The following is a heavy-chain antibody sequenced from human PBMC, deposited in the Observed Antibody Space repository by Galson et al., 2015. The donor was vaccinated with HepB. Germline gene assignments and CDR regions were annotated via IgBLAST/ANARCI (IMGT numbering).Heavy chain of an antibody. CDR3: AAEGYLDYGDYHAGGAFHI. CDR2: ISSSSSYT. Sequence: SLRLSCAASGFTFSEYYMTWIRQAPGEGLEWVSYISSSSSYTNYADSVKGRFTISRDNVKNSLYLQMNSLRAEDTAVYYCAAEGYLDYGDYHAGGAFHIWGQGTMVTVSP. D-gene: IGHD4-17*01. CDR1: GFTFSEYY. V-gene: IGHV3-11*03. J-gene: IGHJ3*02.